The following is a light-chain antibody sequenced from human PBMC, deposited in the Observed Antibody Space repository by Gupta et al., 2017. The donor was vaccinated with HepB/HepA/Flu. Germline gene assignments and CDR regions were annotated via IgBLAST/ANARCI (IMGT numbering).Light chain of an antibody. CDR2: KDS. CDR3: QSIDFSGSYKV. J-gene: IGLJ2*01. Sequence: SYELTQPPSVSVSPGQTARITCSGDALPKHYTYWYQQKPGQATVLVIYKDSERPSGIPERFSGSSSGTRGTLTISGVQAEDEADYYCQSIDFSGSYKVFGGGTKLTVL. CDR1: ALPKHY. V-gene: IGLV3-25*03.